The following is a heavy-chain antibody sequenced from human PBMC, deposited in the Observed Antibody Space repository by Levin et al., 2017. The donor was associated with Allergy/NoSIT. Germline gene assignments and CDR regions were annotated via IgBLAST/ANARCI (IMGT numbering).Heavy chain of an antibody. CDR3: ASWAMYHYDRSAFDYFYYAIDV. D-gene: IGHD3-22*01. CDR1: GILFSSYD. J-gene: IGHJ6*02. CDR2: ISAGGNYL. V-gene: IGHV3-21*01. Sequence: GESLKISCAASGILFSSYDMNWVRQAPGKGLEWVSSISAGGNYLYYADSVKGRFTISRDNAKNSLFLQMNSLRAEDTAVYYCASWAMYHYDRSAFDYFYYAIDVWGQGTTVTVSS.